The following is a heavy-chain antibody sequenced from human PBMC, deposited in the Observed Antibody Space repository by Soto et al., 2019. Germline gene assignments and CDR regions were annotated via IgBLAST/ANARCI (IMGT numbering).Heavy chain of an antibody. V-gene: IGHV1-2*04. Sequence: GASVKVSCKASGYTFTGYYMHWVRQAPGQGLEWMGWINPNSGGTNYAQKFQGWVTMTRDTSISTAYMELSRLRSDDTAVYYCARAYCSGGSCIQFDYWGQGTLVTVSS. CDR3: ARAYCSGGSCIQFDY. CDR2: INPNSGGT. CDR1: GYTFTGYY. D-gene: IGHD2-15*01. J-gene: IGHJ4*02.